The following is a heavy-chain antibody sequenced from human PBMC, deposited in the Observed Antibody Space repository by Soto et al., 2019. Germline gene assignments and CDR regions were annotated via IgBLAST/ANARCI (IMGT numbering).Heavy chain of an antibody. V-gene: IGHV3-74*01. CDR3: ARGALGTSGWFWHFDS. CDR2: VHPDGSST. CDR1: GFTFSSYW. D-gene: IGHD6-19*01. Sequence: GGSLRLSCAASGFTFSSYWMHWVRQAPGKGPVWVSRVHPDGSSTSHAGSVKGRFTISRDNAKNTLYLQMNSLRAEDTAVYYCARGALGTSGWFWHFDSWGQGTLVTV. J-gene: IGHJ4*01.